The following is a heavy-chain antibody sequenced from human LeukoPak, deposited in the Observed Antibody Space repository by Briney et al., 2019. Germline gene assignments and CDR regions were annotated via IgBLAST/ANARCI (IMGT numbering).Heavy chain of an antibody. Sequence: ASVKVSCKASGYTFTSYGITWVRQAPGQGLEWMGWISAYNGHTNYAQKLQGRVTMTTDTSTSTAYMELSRLRSDDTAVYYCARPQHYCSSTSCYFSAFDIWGQGTMVTVSS. CDR2: ISAYNGHT. D-gene: IGHD2-2*01. CDR1: GYTFTSYG. V-gene: IGHV1-18*01. CDR3: ARPQHYCSSTSCYFSAFDI. J-gene: IGHJ3*02.